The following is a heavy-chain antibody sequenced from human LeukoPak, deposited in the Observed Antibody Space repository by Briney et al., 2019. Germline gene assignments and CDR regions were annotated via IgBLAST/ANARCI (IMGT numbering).Heavy chain of an antibody. Sequence: GASVKVSCKASGYTFTGYYIHWVRQAPGQGLEWMGWINPNSGGTNYAQKFQGRVTMPRETSITTAYMELRGLRSDDTAIYYCARGKLAAPGRTGYNWFDPWGQGTLVTVSS. D-gene: IGHD6-13*01. CDR1: GYTFTGYY. V-gene: IGHV1-2*02. CDR2: INPNSGGT. CDR3: ARGKLAAPGRTGYNWFDP. J-gene: IGHJ5*02.